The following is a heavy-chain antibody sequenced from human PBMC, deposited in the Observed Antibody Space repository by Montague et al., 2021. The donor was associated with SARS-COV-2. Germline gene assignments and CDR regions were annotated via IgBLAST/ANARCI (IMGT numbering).Heavy chain of an antibody. D-gene: IGHD4-17*01. CDR1: GDSTSCPNCY. J-gene: IGHJ5*02. Sequence: SETLSLTCTVSGDSTSCPNCYWGWIRQAPGKGLDWIGTIYNRGTTYYNPSLKSRLTISIDTSKNQFSLKLTSVTAADTAVYYCARHRNYGDHSLDNWFHPWGQGTLVTVSS. V-gene: IGHV4-39*01. CDR3: ARHRNYGDHSLDNWFHP. CDR2: IYNRGTT.